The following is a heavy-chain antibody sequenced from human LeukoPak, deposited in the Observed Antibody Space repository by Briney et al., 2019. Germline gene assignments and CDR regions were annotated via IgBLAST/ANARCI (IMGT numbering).Heavy chain of an antibody. CDR1: GGTFSSYA. D-gene: IGHD3-22*01. CDR3: ARDPDYYDSSSSYDAFDI. Sequence: GASVKVSCKASGGTFSSYAFSWVRQAPGQGLEWMGGIIPIFGTTNYAQKFQGRVTITADKSTSTAYMELSSLTSQDTAVYYCARDPDYYDSSSSYDAFDIWGQGTMVTVSS. V-gene: IGHV1-69*06. CDR2: IIPIFGTT. J-gene: IGHJ3*02.